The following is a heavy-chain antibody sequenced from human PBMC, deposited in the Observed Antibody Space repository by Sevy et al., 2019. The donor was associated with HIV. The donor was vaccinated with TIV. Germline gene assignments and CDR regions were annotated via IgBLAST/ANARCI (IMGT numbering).Heavy chain of an antibody. CDR2: ISYDGSNK. CDR3: ARVPGGGYFCSGYYSSNNWFDP. V-gene: IGHV3-30*04. Sequence: GGSLILSCAASGFTFSSYAMHWVRQAPGKGLEWVAVISYDGSNKYYADSVKGRFTISRDNSKNTLYLQMNSLRAEDTAVYYCARVPGGGYFCSGYYSSNNWFDPWGQGTLVTVSS. CDR1: GFTFSSYA. J-gene: IGHJ5*02. D-gene: IGHD3-3*01.